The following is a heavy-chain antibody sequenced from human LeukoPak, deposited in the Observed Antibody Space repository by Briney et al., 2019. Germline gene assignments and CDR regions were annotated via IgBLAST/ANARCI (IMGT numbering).Heavy chain of an antibody. D-gene: IGHD3-10*01. V-gene: IGHV1-8*01. J-gene: IGHJ6*03. CDR2: MNPNNGNT. CDR3: AIRYGSGEKYYYYYYMDV. CDR1: GYTFTSYD. Sequence: ASVKASCKASGYTFTSYDINWVRQAPGQGLEWMGWMNPNNGNTGYAQKFQGRVTMTRNTSISTAYMELSSLRSEDTAVYYCAIRYGSGEKYYYYYYMDVWGKGTTVTVSS.